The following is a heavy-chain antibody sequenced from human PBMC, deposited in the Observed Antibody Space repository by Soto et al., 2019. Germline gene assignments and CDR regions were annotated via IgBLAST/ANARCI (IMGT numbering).Heavy chain of an antibody. J-gene: IGHJ4*02. CDR1: GGSFSGYN. D-gene: IGHD2-8*02. V-gene: IGHV4-34*01. Sequence: QVQLQQWGGGLLKPSETLSLTCAVYGGSFSGYNWTWIRQPPGTGLERIGEINHTGSTNYNPSLKCRVTIAVDTSKNQFSLKLTSVSAADTAVYYCARDKITGLFDYWAQGTLVTVSS. CDR2: INHTGST. CDR3: ARDKITGLFDY.